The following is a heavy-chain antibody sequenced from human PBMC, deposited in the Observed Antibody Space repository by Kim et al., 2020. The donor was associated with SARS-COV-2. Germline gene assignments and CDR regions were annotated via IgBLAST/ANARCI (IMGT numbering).Heavy chain of an antibody. CDR2: IVVGSGNT. CDR1: GFTFTSSA. CDR3: AAGYGSGWYHYYYYGMDV. Sequence: SVKVSCKASGFTFTSSAMQWVRQARGQRLEWIGWIVVGSGNTNYAQKFQERVTITRDMSTSTAYMELSSLRSEDTAVYYCAAGYGSGWYHYYYYGMDVWGQGTTVTVSS. V-gene: IGHV1-58*02. J-gene: IGHJ6*02. D-gene: IGHD6-19*01.